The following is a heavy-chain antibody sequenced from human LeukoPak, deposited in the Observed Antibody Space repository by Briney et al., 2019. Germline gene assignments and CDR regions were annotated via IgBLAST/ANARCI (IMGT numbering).Heavy chain of an antibody. Sequence: ASETLSLTCTVSGGSLSSYYWSWIRQPPGSGLEWIGYIYSSGSTNYNPSLKSRLTISVDTSKNQFSLKLSSVTAADTAVYYCARRLIVGPAFDYWGQGTLVTVSS. CDR2: IYSSGST. D-gene: IGHD1-26*01. CDR1: GGSLSSYY. J-gene: IGHJ4*02. CDR3: ARRLIVGPAFDY. V-gene: IGHV4-59*01.